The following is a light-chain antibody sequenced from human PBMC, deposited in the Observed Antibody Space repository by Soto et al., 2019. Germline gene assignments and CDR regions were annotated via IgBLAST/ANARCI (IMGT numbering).Light chain of an antibody. V-gene: IGKV1-5*01. CDR1: HSISTF. CDR2: DAS. CDR3: QQSYSTPS. Sequence: DIQMTQSPSTLSASAGETVTITCWASHSISTFLAWYQQXPGKAPKVLIFDASSLKSGVPSRFSGSGSGTEFTLTISSLQPEDFATYYCQQSYSTPSFGQGTKVDI. J-gene: IGKJ1*01.